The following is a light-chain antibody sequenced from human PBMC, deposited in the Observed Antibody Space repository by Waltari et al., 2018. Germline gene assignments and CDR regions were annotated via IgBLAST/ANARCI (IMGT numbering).Light chain of an antibody. V-gene: IGLV4-69*01. CDR2: VNSDGTH. CDR3: QTWGTGTVV. Sequence: QLVLTQSPPASASLGASVKLTCTLSSGHSTYTIAWHQQQPEKGPRYLMRVNSDGTHSKGDGIPDRFSGSTSGGERHLTISSLQSEDEADYYCQTWGTGTVVFGGGTKLTVL. J-gene: IGLJ2*01. CDR1: SGHSTYT.